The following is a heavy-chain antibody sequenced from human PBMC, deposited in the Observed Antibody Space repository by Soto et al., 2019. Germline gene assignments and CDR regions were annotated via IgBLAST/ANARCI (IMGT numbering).Heavy chain of an antibody. V-gene: IGHV3-30*18. CDR3: AKSHRNTDTAMVTFFDY. Sequence: QVQLVESGGCVVQPGRSLRLSCAASGFTFSSYGMHWVRQAPGKGLEWVAVIYYDVSKKYYADSVKGRFTISRDNSKNTLYLQMNRLRAEATAVYYCAKSHRNTDTAMVTFFDYWGQGTLVTVSS. CDR2: IYYDVSKK. CDR1: GFTFSSYG. D-gene: IGHD5-18*01. J-gene: IGHJ4*02.